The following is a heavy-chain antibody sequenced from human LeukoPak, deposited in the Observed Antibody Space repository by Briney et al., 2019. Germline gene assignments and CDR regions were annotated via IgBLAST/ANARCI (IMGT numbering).Heavy chain of an antibody. V-gene: IGHV1-69*13. CDR2: IIPIFGTA. CDR3: ARESDYYGSGSYIPLDY. J-gene: IGHJ4*02. D-gene: IGHD3-10*01. CDR1: GGTFSSYA. Sequence: GASVKVSCKASGGTFSSYAISWVRQAPGQGLEWMGGIIPIFGTANYAQKFQGRVTITADESTSTAYMELSSLRSEDTAVYYCARESDYYGSGSYIPLDYWGQGTPVTVSS.